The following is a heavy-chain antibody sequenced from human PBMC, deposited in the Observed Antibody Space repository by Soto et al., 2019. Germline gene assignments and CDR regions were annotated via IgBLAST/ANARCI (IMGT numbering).Heavy chain of an antibody. J-gene: IGHJ4*02. Sequence: PGGSLRLSCAASGFTFSSYWMTWARQAPGKGLEWVASMNRDGSEKRYVDSVEGRFTISRDNAKNSLFLQMNSPSPDDTAVYYCAKEGNRVRGPDYWGQGTLVTVSS. CDR3: AKEGNRVRGPDY. D-gene: IGHD3-10*01. V-gene: IGHV3-7*01. CDR1: GFTFSSYW. CDR2: MNRDGSEK.